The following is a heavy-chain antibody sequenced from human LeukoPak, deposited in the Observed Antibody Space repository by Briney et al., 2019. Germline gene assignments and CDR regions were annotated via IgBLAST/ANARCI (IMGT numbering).Heavy chain of an antibody. CDR1: GGTFSSYA. J-gene: IGHJ6*04. CDR3: AREDCSSTSCYEGMDYYYYYGMDV. Sequence: SVKVSCKASGGTFSSYAISWVRQAPGQGLEWMGWIIPIFGTANYAQKFQGRVTITADESTSTAYMELSSLRSEDTAVYYCAREDCSSTSCYEGMDYYYYYGMDVWGKGTTVTVSS. D-gene: IGHD2-2*01. CDR2: IIPIFGTA. V-gene: IGHV1-69*01.